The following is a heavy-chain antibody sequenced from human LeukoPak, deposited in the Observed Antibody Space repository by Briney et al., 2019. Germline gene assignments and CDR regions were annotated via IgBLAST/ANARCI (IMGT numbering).Heavy chain of an antibody. CDR3: ARDRAVAGLFDY. J-gene: IGHJ4*02. Sequence: GGSLRLSCAASGFTFGSYAMHWVRQAPGKGLEWVAVISYDGSNKYYADSVKGRFTISRDNSKNTLYLQMNSLRAEDTAVYYCARDRAVAGLFDYWGQGTLVTVSS. CDR1: GFTFGSYA. CDR2: ISYDGSNK. D-gene: IGHD6-19*01. V-gene: IGHV3-30-3*01.